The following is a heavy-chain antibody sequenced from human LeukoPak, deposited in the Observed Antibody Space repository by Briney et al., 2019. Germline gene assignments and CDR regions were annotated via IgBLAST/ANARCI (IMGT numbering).Heavy chain of an antibody. Sequence: SETLSLTCTVSGGSISSSSYYWGWIRQPPGKGLEWIGSIYYSGSTYYNPSLKSRVTISVDTSKNQFSLKLSSVTAADTAVYYCAREKAAAAGPSGFDYWGQGTLVTVSS. V-gene: IGHV4-39*07. CDR1: GGSISSSSYY. J-gene: IGHJ4*02. CDR3: AREKAAAAGPSGFDY. CDR2: IYYSGST. D-gene: IGHD6-13*01.